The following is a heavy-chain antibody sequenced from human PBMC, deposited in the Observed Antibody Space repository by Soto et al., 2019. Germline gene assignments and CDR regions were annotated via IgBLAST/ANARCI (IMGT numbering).Heavy chain of an antibody. D-gene: IGHD1-26*01. CDR3: ARWVGGNYFHY. J-gene: IGHJ4*02. CDR1: GYTFTSYA. V-gene: IGHV1-3*01. Sequence: ASVKVSCKASGYTFTSYAMHWVRQAPGQRLEWMGWINAGNGNTKYSQKFQGRVTVTRDTSASTAYMELRSLTSEDTAVYFCARWVGGNYFHYWGQGTLVTVSS. CDR2: INAGNGNT.